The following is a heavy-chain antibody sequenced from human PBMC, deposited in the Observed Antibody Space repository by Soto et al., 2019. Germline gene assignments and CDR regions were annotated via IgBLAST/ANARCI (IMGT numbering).Heavy chain of an antibody. CDR3: ARDNNDFWSLYPLAFDY. CDR1: GGSLTKYY. CDR2: VSTSGNV. J-gene: IGHJ4*02. V-gene: IGHV4-4*07. D-gene: IGHD3-3*01. Sequence: SETLSLTCTVSGGSLTKYYWSWIRQPAGKGLEWIGRVSTSGNVVSKASLRSRLTMSVDTSKNQFSLRLTSVTAADTAVYYCARDNNDFWSLYPLAFDYWGQGALVTSPQ.